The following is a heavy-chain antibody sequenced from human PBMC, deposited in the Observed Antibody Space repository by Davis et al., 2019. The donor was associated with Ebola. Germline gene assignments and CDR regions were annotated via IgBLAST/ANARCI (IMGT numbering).Heavy chain of an antibody. CDR3: ARTRVPAADDAFDI. CDR1: GGSFSGYY. D-gene: IGHD2-2*01. CDR2: IYYSGST. J-gene: IGHJ3*02. Sequence: SETLSLTCAVYGGSFSGYYWGWIRQLPGKGLEWIGSIYYSGSTYYNPSLKSRVTISVDTSKNQFSLKLSSVTAADTAVYYCARTRVPAADDAFDIWGQGTMVTVSS. V-gene: IGHV4-39*01.